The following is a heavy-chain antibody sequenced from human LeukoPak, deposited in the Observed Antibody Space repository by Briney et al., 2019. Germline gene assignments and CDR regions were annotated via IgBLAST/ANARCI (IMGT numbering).Heavy chain of an antibody. V-gene: IGHV3-23*01. CDR2: ITGSTRTT. J-gene: IGHJ4*02. CDR1: GFLFNSYG. D-gene: IGHD2-15*01. CDR3: AKDQLNRFCSGGSCSVTHDY. Sequence: GGSLRLSCAASGFLFNSYGMSWVRQAPGQGLEWVSSITGSTRTTYYTDSVKGRFIISRDNSKNTLYLQMNSLRAEDTAVYYCAKDQLNRFCSGGSCSVTHDYWGQGTLVTVSS.